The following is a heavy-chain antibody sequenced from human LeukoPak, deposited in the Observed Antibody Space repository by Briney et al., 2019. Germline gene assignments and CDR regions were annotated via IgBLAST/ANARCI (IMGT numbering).Heavy chain of an antibody. CDR3: ARGAVVPAAIIPPKHYYYYYGMDV. V-gene: IGHV4-59*01. J-gene: IGHJ6*04. D-gene: IGHD2-2*01. Sequence: SETLSLTCTVSGGSISSYYWSWIRQPPGKGLEWIGYIYYSGSTNYNPSLKSRVTISVDTSKNQFSLKLSSVTAADTAVYYCARGAVVPAAIIPPKHYYYYYGMDVWGKGTTVTVSS. CDR2: IYYSGST. CDR1: GGSISSYY.